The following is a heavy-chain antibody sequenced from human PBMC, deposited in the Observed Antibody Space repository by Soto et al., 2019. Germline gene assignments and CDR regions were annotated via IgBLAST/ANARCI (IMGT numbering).Heavy chain of an antibody. CDR1: GFTFSSYS. Sequence: EVQLVESGGGLVKPGGSLRLSCAASGFTFSSYSMNWVRQAPGKGLEWVSSISSSSSYIYYADSVKGRFTISRDNAKNSLYLQMNSLRAEDTAVYYCARDLGEEERFDSRSSGDAFDIWGQGTMVTVSS. CDR3: ARDLGEEERFDSRSSGDAFDI. V-gene: IGHV3-21*01. CDR2: ISSSSSYI. J-gene: IGHJ3*02. D-gene: IGHD3-22*01.